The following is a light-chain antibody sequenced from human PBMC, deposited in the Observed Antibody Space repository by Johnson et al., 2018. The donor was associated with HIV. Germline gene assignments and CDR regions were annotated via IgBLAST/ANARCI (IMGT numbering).Light chain of an antibody. V-gene: IGLV1-51*02. CDR2: ENN. CDR1: SSNIGNDS. Sequence: QSVLTQPPSVSAAPGQRVTISCSGSSSNIGNDSVSWYQQLPGTAPELLIYENNRRPSGIPDRFSGSKSGTSATLVITGLQTGDEADYYCGTCDTSLSAGHVFGTGTKVTVL. J-gene: IGLJ1*01. CDR3: GTCDTSLSAGHV.